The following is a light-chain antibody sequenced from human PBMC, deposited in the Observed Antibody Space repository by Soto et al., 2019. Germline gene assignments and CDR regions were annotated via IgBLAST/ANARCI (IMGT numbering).Light chain of an antibody. CDR3: QQYGSSFFT. CDR2: GAS. CDR1: QSVSSSY. Sequence: EIMLTQSPGTLSLYPGERATLSCRASQSVSSSYLAWYQQKPGQAPRLLIYGASSRATGIPDRFSGSGSGTDFTLTISRLEPEDFAVYYCQQYGSSFFTFGGGTKVEIK. J-gene: IGKJ4*01. V-gene: IGKV3-20*01.